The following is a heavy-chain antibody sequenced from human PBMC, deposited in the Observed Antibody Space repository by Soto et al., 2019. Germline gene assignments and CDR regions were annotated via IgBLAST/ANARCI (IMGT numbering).Heavy chain of an antibody. D-gene: IGHD3-22*01. J-gene: IGHJ4*02. Sequence: QVQLVESGGGVVQPGRSLRLSCAASGFTFSSYGMHWVRQAPGKGLEWVAVISHDGSNKYYADSVKGRFTISRDNSKNTLDLQMNCLRAKDTAVYYCAKDRSFYDYDSSGYPNYWGQGTLVTVSS. CDR2: ISHDGSNK. V-gene: IGHV3-30*18. CDR1: GFTFSSYG. CDR3: AKDRSFYDYDSSGYPNY.